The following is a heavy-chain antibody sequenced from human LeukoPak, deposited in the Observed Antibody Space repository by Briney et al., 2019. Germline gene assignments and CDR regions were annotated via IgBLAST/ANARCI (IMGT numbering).Heavy chain of an antibody. Sequence: GASVKVSCKTSEYSLTQYPIHWVRQAPGQRLEWMGWVNTVSGNTRYSQNFQGRVTITRDTSASTAYMELSYLKSEDTALYYCANWAGAPADYFSGPLDYWGQGTLVTVSS. CDR1: EYSLTQYP. V-gene: IGHV1-3*04. J-gene: IGHJ4*02. CDR3: ANWAGAPADYFSGPLDY. CDR2: VNTVSGNT. D-gene: IGHD3-3*01.